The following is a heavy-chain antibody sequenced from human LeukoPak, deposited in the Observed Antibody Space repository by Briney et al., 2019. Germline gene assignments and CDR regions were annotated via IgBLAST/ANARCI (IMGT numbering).Heavy chain of an antibody. Sequence: KPSETLSLTCAVSGGSISSTSYYWAWIRQPPGKGLKWIGTIYYSGSTYHNPSLKSRVTMSVDTSRNQFSLKLSSVDAADTAVYYCAKAGVRYFDSSGLYAFDFWGQGTTVTVSS. CDR1: GGSISSTSYY. D-gene: IGHD3-22*01. CDR2: IYYSGST. CDR3: AKAGVRYFDSSGLYAFDF. V-gene: IGHV4-39*01. J-gene: IGHJ3*01.